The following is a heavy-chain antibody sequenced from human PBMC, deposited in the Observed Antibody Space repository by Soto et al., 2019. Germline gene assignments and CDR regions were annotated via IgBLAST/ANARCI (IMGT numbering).Heavy chain of an antibody. CDR2: ISSSSSTI. J-gene: IGHJ4*02. Sequence: EVQVVESGGGLVQPGGSLRLSCAASGFTFSSNSMNWVRQAPGKGLEWISYISSSSSTIYADSVKGRFTISRDNAKNSLYLQMNSLRDEVTAVYYCARVIWSGHLTSDFWGQGTLVTVSS. CDR3: ARVIWSGHLTSDF. CDR1: GFTFSSNS. V-gene: IGHV3-48*02. D-gene: IGHD3-3*01.